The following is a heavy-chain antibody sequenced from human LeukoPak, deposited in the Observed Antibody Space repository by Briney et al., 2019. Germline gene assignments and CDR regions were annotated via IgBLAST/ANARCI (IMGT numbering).Heavy chain of an antibody. CDR2: INSDGGST. Sequence: PGGSLRLSCVASGFTFSSYWMRWVRQAPGKGLVWVSRINSDGGSTTYADSVKGRFTISRDNAENTLYLQMNRLRAEDTAMYYCARQYSYDSSGYYPWDYWGQGTLVTVSS. V-gene: IGHV3-74*01. J-gene: IGHJ4*02. CDR1: GFTFSSYW. D-gene: IGHD3-22*01. CDR3: ARQYSYDSSGYYPWDY.